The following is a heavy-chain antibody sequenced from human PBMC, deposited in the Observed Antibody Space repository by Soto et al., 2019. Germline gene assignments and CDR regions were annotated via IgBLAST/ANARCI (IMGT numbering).Heavy chain of an antibody. Sequence: ASVKGCCKASGCTFTSYDINWVRPATGQGLEWMGWMNPNSGNTGSAQKFQGRVTMTRNTSISTAYMELSSLRSEDTAVYYCARSGSSAYAFAIWGRGTMVIASS. CDR2: MNPNSGNT. J-gene: IGHJ3*02. CDR3: ARSGSSAYAFAI. V-gene: IGHV1-8*01. CDR1: GCTFTSYD. D-gene: IGHD5-12*01.